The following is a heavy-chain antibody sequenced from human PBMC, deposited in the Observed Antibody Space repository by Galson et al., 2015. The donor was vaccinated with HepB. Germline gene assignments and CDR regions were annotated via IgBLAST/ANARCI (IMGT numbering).Heavy chain of an antibody. CDR3: VRATLGWFDP. J-gene: IGHJ5*02. V-gene: IGHV3-11*01. D-gene: IGHD2/OR15-2a*01. Sequence: SLRLSCAASGVTFSDYYMSWIRQAPGKGLEWVSYISSSGSTKYYADSVKGRFTISRDNAKNSLYLQMNSLRVEDTAVYYCVRATLGWFDPWGQGTLVTVSS. CDR2: ISSSGSTK. CDR1: GVTFSDYY.